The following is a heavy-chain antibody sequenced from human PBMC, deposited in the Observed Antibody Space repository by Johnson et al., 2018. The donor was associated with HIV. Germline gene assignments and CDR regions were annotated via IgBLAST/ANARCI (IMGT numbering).Heavy chain of an antibody. D-gene: IGHD3-10*01. CDR3: TTDKVDSWSYYNACQI. CDR2: IKSKTHGETT. Sequence: VQLVESGGGLVQPGGSLRLSCVVSGYTFSNYWMSWVRQAPGKGLEWVGRIKSKTHGETTDYAAPVKGRFSISRDDSKNTLYLQMNSLKSEDTAVYYCTTDKVDSWSYYNACQIWGQGTTVTVSS. CDR1: GYTFSNYW. V-gene: IGHV3-15*01. J-gene: IGHJ3*02.